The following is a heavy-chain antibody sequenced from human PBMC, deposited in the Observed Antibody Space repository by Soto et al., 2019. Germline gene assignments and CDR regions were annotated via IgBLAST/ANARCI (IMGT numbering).Heavy chain of an antibody. CDR1: GYTFTSYA. V-gene: IGHV1-3*01. Sequence: QVQLVQSGAEVKKPGASVKVSCKASGYTFTSYAMHWVRQAPGQRLEWMGWINAGNGNTKYSQKFQGRVTITRDTSASTADMELSSLRSEDTAVYYCARDLLWFGELLYAYYYYGMDVWGQGTTVTVSS. J-gene: IGHJ6*02. CDR2: INAGNGNT. D-gene: IGHD3-10*01. CDR3: ARDLLWFGELLYAYYYYGMDV.